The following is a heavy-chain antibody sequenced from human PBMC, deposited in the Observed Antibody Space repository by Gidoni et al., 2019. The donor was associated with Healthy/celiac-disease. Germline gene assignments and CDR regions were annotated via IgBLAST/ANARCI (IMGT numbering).Heavy chain of an antibody. CDR1: GGSISSSNW. D-gene: IGHD3-10*01. CDR3: ARDWDWGVEMATSQYAFDI. CDR2: IYHSGST. V-gene: IGHV4-4*02. Sequence: QVQLQESGPGLVKPSGTLSLTCAVSGGSISSSNWWSWVRQPPGKGLEWIGEIYHSGSTNYNPSLKSRVTISVDKSKNQFSLKLSSVTAADTAVYYCARDWDWGVEMATSQYAFDIWGQGTMVTVSS. J-gene: IGHJ3*02.